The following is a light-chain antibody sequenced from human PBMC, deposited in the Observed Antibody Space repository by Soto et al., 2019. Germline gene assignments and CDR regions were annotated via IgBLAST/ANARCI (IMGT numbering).Light chain of an antibody. CDR1: GSNIGAGYD. V-gene: IGLV1-40*01. CDR3: LSYDSLSGSWV. Sequence: QSVLTQPPSVSGAPGQRVTLSCTGSGSNIGAGYDVDWYQHLPSTAPKVLIYGNTHRPSGVPDRFSGSKSGTSASLAITGLQAEDEADYYCLSYDSLSGSWVFGGGTKLTVL. CDR2: GNT. J-gene: IGLJ3*02.